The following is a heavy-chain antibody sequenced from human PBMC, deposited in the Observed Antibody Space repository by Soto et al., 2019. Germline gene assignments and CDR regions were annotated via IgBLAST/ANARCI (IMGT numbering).Heavy chain of an antibody. D-gene: IGHD2-2*01. V-gene: IGHV4-4*02. Sequence: SETLSLTCAVSSGSISSSNWWSWVRQPPGKGLEWIGYIYYSGSTSYNPSLKSRVTISVDTSKNQFSLKLSSVTAADTAVYYCARDLAVVPAAMPLYYYGMDVWGQGTTVTVSS. J-gene: IGHJ6*02. CDR3: ARDLAVVPAAMPLYYYGMDV. CDR1: SGSISSSNW. CDR2: IYYSGST.